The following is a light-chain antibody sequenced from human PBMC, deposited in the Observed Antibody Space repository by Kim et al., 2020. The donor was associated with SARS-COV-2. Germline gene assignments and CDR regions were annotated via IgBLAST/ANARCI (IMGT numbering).Light chain of an antibody. J-gene: IGLJ3*02. CDR3: HSYAGNNNLV. V-gene: IGLV2-8*01. Sequence: GQSVTISCTGTSSDVGLYNFVSWYQHHPGKAPKLIIYEGTKRPSGVPDRFSGSKSGNTAFLTVSGLKAEDEADYYGHSYAGNNNLVVGGGTQLTVL. CDR1: SSDVGLYNF. CDR2: EGT.